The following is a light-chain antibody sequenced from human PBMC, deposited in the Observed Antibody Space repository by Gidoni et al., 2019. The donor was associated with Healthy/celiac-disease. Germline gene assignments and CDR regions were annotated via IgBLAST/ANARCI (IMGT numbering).Light chain of an antibody. V-gene: IGKV3-20*01. CDR3: QQYGSSPPYT. J-gene: IGKJ2*01. CDR2: GAY. CDR1: QSVSSSY. Sequence: EIVLTQPPGTLSLSPGERSTLSCRASQSVSSSYLAWYQQKPGQAPSLLIYGAYSRATGIPDRFSGSGSGTDFTLTISRLEPEDFAVYYCQQYGSSPPYTFGQGTKLEIK.